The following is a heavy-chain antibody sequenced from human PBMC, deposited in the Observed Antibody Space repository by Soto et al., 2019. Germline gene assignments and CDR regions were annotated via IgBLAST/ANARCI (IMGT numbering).Heavy chain of an antibody. Sequence: GGSLRLSCAASGFTFSSYGMHWVRQAPGKGLEWVAVISYDGSNKYYADSVKGRFTISRDNSKNTLYLQMNSLRAEDTAVYYCAKDLYGAHHYWGQGTLVTVSS. CDR2: ISYDGSNK. V-gene: IGHV3-30*18. D-gene: IGHD3-16*01. CDR3: AKDLYGAHHY. CDR1: GFTFSSYG. J-gene: IGHJ4*02.